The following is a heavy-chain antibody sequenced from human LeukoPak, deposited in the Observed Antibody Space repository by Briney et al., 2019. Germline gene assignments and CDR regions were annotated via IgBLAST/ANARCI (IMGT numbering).Heavy chain of an antibody. CDR3: ARDHVVRGTYYYYYMDV. V-gene: IGHV4-38-2*02. Sequence: SETLSLTCTVSGYSISSGYYWGWIRQPPGKGLEWIGSIYHSGSTYYNPSLKSRVTISVDTSKNQFSLNLSSVTAADTAVYYCARDHVVRGTYYYYYMDVWGKGTTVTISS. CDR1: GYSISSGYY. CDR2: IYHSGST. J-gene: IGHJ6*03. D-gene: IGHD3-10*01.